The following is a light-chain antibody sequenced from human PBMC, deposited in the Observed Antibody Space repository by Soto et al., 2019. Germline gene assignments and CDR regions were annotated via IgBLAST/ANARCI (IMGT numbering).Light chain of an antibody. CDR3: VQFAHFPRT. Sequence: DIVLTQTPLSSPVTLGQPASISCRSSQSLVYSDGNTYLSWLQQRPGQPPRLLIYQVSNRFSGVPDIFSGSGAGTDFTLKISRVEAEDVGVYYCVQFAHFPRTFGQGTKVEIK. V-gene: IGKV2-24*01. CDR2: QVS. J-gene: IGKJ1*01. CDR1: QSLVYSDGNTY.